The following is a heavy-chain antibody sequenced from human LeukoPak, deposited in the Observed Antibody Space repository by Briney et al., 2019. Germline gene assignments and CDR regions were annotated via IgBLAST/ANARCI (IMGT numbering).Heavy chain of an antibody. CDR1: GGSINNYY. Sequence: SETLSLTCTVSGGSINNYYWSWIRQPAGKGLEWIGRIYAGGNTKYNPSLKSRVTMSIDTSKNQFSLRLNSVTAADTAVYYCARGTITIFKVIIIEGAFDLWGQGTVVTVSS. CDR2: IYAGGNT. D-gene: IGHD3-3*01. V-gene: IGHV4-4*07. CDR3: ARGTITIFKVIIIEGAFDL. J-gene: IGHJ3*01.